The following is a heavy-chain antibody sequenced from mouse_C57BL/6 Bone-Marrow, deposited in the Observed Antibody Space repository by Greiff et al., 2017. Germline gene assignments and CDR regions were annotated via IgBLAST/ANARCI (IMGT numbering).Heavy chain of an antibody. J-gene: IGHJ3*01. V-gene: IGHV1-64*01. CDR1: GYTFTSYW. CDR3: ARLDDYDPWPFAY. CDR2: IHPNSGST. D-gene: IGHD2-4*01. Sequence: QVQLQQPGAELVKPGASVKLSCKASGYTFTSYWMHWVKQRPGQGLEWIGMIHPNSGSTNYNEKFKSKATLTVDKSSGTAYMQLSSLTSEDSAVYYCARLDDYDPWPFAYWGQGTLVTVSA.